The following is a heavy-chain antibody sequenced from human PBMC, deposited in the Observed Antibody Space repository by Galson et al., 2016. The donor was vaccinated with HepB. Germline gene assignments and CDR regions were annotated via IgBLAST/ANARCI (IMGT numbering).Heavy chain of an antibody. CDR1: GYTFTGYY. Sequence: SVKVSCKASGYTFTGYYLHWVRQAPGQGLEWMGWINPNSGGTHYAQKFQGRVIMTRDTSISTVYMELRRLRSDDTAVYFCARVGGYCRYHFDYWGQGNLVTVSS. J-gene: IGHJ4*02. V-gene: IGHV1-2*02. D-gene: IGHD3-22*01. CDR3: ARVGGYCRYHFDY. CDR2: INPNSGGT.